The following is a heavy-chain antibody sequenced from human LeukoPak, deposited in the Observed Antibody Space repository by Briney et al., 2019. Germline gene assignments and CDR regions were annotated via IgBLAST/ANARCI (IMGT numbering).Heavy chain of an antibody. Sequence: PGGSLRLSCAASGFIVSNYGMNWVRQAPGKGLEWVSCIASSSDRTYYADSVKGRFTISRDNSKNTVYLQMNSLRAEDTAVYYCAATGSISMSEVSRGFEISGQGRMVTVSS. CDR2: IASSSDRT. CDR3: AATGSISMSEVSRGFEI. J-gene: IGHJ3*02. CDR1: GFIVSNYG. D-gene: IGHD3-10*02. V-gene: IGHV3-23*01.